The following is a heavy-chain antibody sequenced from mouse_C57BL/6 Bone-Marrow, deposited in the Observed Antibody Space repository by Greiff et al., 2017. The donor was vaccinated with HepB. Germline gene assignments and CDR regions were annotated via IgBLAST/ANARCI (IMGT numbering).Heavy chain of an antibody. CDR1: GYTFTSYW. CDR2: IDPSDSYT. CDR3: ARNGSSSLYYAMDY. V-gene: IGHV1-50*01. D-gene: IGHD1-1*01. Sequence: QVQLQQPGAELVKPGASVKLSCKASGYTFTSYWMQWVKQRPGQGLEWIGEIDPSDSYTNYNQKFKGKATLTVDTSASTAYMQLSSLTSEDSAVYFCARNGSSSLYYAMDYWGQGTSVTVSS. J-gene: IGHJ4*01.